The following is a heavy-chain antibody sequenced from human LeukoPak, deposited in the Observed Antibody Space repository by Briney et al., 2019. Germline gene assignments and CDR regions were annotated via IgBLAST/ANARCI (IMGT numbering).Heavy chain of an antibody. D-gene: IGHD3-3*01. CDR1: GFTFSSYA. Sequence: GGSLRLSCTVSGFTFSSYAMNWVRQAPGKGLEWVSAISGSGGSTYYADSVKGRFTISRDNSKNTLYLQTNSLRAEDTAVYYCAKGPLWSGSIQNYYMDVWGKGTTVTVSS. J-gene: IGHJ6*03. CDR2: ISGSGGST. CDR3: AKGPLWSGSIQNYYMDV. V-gene: IGHV3-23*01.